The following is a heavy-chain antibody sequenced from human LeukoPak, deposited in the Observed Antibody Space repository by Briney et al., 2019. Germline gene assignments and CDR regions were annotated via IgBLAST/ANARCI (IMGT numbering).Heavy chain of an antibody. D-gene: IGHD6-6*01. J-gene: IGHJ6*02. CDR2: INPSGGST. Sequence: ASVKVSCKASGYTFTSYYMHWVRQAPGQGLEWMGIINPSGGSTSYAQKFQGRVTMTRDTSTSTVYMELSSLRSEDTAVYYCARDRGSRSSSSGFDYYYYGMDVWGQGTTVTVPS. CDR3: ARDRGSRSSSSGFDYYYYGMDV. V-gene: IGHV1-46*01. CDR1: GYTFTSYY.